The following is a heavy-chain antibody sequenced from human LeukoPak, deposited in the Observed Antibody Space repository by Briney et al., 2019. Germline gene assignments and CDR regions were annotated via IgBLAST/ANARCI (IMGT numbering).Heavy chain of an antibody. Sequence: ASVKVSCKASGYTFTRHRISWVRRAPGQGLEWMGWISAYNGNTKYAQKLQGRVTMTTDTSTSTAYMELRSLRCDDTAVYYCARDQGSYSAFDYWGQGTLVTVSS. J-gene: IGHJ4*02. CDR2: ISAYNGNT. CDR1: GYTFTRHR. D-gene: IGHD1-26*01. CDR3: ARDQGSYSAFDY. V-gene: IGHV1-18*01.